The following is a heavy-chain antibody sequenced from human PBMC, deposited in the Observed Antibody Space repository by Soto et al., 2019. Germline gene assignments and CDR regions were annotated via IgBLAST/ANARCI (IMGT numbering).Heavy chain of an antibody. D-gene: IGHD6-19*01. CDR3: AKEVGYSSGYDYFDY. CDR2: ISGSGVST. J-gene: IGHJ4*02. Sequence: GGSLRLSCAASGFTFSSYAMSWVRQAPGKGLEWASGISGSGVSTHYADSVKGRFTISRDNSKNTLYLQMNSLRAEDTAVYYCAKEVGYSSGYDYFDYWGQGTLVTVSS. V-gene: IGHV3-23*01. CDR1: GFTFSSYA.